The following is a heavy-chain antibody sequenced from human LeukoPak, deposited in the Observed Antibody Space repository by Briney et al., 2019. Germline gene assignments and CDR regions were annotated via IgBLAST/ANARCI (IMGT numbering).Heavy chain of an antibody. D-gene: IGHD1-26*01. CDR2: IYYSGNT. Sequence: SETLSLTCTVSGGSISSYYWSWIRQPPGKGLEWIGYIYYSGNTNYNPSLKSRVTISIDTSKNQFSLKLSSVTAADTAVYYCARSPSQYSGSYYLFYYYYMDVWGKGTTVTISS. CDR1: GGSISSYY. J-gene: IGHJ6*03. V-gene: IGHV4-59*08. CDR3: ARSPSQYSGSYYLFYYYYMDV.